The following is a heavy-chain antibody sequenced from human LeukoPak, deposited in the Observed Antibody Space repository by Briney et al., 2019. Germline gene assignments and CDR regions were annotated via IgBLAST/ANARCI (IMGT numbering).Heavy chain of an antibody. V-gene: IGHV1-2*02. CDR2: INPNSGGT. D-gene: IGHD2-15*01. CDR3: ARELFLWNCSGGSCYQTRAFDY. J-gene: IGHJ4*02. Sequence: ASVKVSCKASGYTFTGYYVHWVRQAPGQGLEWMGWINPNSGGTNYAQKFQGRVTMTRDTPISTAYMELSRLRSDDTAVYYCARELFLWNCSGGSCYQTRAFDYWGQGTLVTVSS. CDR1: GYTFTGYY.